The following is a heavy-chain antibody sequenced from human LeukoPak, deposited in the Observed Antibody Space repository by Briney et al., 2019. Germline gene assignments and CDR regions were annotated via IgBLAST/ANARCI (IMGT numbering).Heavy chain of an antibody. CDR2: VYYSGST. Sequence: SGTLSLTCTVSGGSISTFYWSWLRQPPGKQLEWIGYVYYSGSTNYNPSFKTRVTISVDTSKNQFSLKLSSVTPADTAVYYCARVGYDSSGYFDYWGQGTLVTVSS. V-gene: IGHV4-59*01. J-gene: IGHJ4*02. D-gene: IGHD3-22*01. CDR1: GGSISTFY. CDR3: ARVGYDSSGYFDY.